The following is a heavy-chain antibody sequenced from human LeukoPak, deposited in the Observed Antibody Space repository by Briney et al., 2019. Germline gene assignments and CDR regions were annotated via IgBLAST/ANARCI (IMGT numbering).Heavy chain of an antibody. CDR1: GFTFSSYW. Sequence: GGSLRLSCAASGFTFSSYWMNWVRQAPGKGLVWVSRIASDGSSTTYADSVKGRFSISRDNAKNTLYLQMNSLRVEDTAVYYCARGRPHGNDYWGQGTLVTVSA. D-gene: IGHD4-23*01. J-gene: IGHJ4*02. CDR2: IASDGSST. V-gene: IGHV3-74*01. CDR3: ARGRPHGNDY.